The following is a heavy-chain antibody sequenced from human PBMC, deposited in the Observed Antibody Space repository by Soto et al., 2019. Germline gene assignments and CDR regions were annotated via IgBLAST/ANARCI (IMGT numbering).Heavy chain of an antibody. CDR3: ARGTFTSFYYYGLYV. Sequence: EVQLVESGGGLVQPGGSLRLSCAASGFSFSSYAMHWVRQAPGKGLEYVSAISNNGGSTYYANSVKGRFTISRDNSRHSLYLQIGSLSAYDMAVYYCARGTFTSFYYYGLYVSCPGTTVTFSS. J-gene: IGHJ6*02. V-gene: IGHV3-64*01. CDR2: ISNNGGST. CDR1: GFSFSSYA. D-gene: IGHD2-2*01.